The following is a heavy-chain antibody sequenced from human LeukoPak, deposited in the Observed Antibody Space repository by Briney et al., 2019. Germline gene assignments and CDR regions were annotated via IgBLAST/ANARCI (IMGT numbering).Heavy chain of an antibody. V-gene: IGHV3-48*03. CDR1: GFTFSSYE. D-gene: IGHD5-24*01. CDR3: ARGEVDGYNF. CDR2: ISSSGSTI. J-gene: IGHJ4*02. Sequence: GGSLRLSCAASGFTFSSYEMNWVRQAPGKGLEWVSHISSSGSTIYYADSVKGRFTISRDNAKNSLYLQMNSLRAEDTAVYYCARGEVDGYNFGGQGTLVTVSS.